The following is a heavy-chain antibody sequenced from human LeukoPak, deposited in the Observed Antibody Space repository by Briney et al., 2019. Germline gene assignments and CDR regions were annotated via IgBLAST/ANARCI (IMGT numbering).Heavy chain of an antibody. CDR1: GYTFTGYY. D-gene: IGHD3-22*01. Sequence: GASVKVSCKAPGYTFTGYYMHWVRQAPGQGLEWMGWINPNSGGTNYAQKFQGRVTMTRDTSISTAYMELSRLRSDDTAVYYCAGDQGYYYDSSGYYYGEYGMDVWGQGTTVTVSS. CDR2: INPNSGGT. CDR3: AGDQGYYYDSSGYYYGEYGMDV. V-gene: IGHV1-2*02. J-gene: IGHJ6*02.